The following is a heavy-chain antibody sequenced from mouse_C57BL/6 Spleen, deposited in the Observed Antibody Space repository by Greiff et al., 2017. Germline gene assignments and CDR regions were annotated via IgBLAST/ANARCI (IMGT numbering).Heavy chain of an antibody. CDR1: GYSITSGYY. CDR2: ISYDGSN. D-gene: IGHD2-4*01. Sequence: VQLQESGPGLVKPSQSLSLTCSVTGYSITSGYYWNWIRQFPGNKLEWMGYISYDGSNNYNPSLKNLISITRDTSKNQFFLKLNSVTTEDTATYYCARDGDYDYFDYWGQGTTLTVSS. J-gene: IGHJ2*01. CDR3: ARDGDYDYFDY. V-gene: IGHV3-6*01.